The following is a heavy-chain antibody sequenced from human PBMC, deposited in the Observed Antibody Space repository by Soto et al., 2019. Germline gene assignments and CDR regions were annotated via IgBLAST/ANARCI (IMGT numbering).Heavy chain of an antibody. CDR2: IIPIFGTA. CDR1: GGTFSSYA. V-gene: IGHV1-69*13. Sequence: SVKVSCKASGGTFSSYAISWVRQAPGQGLEWMGGIIPIFGTANYAQKFQGRATITADESTSTAYMELSSLRSEDTAVYYCARDFPHPTYDILTGYYFYYYGMDVWGQGTTVTVSS. CDR3: ARDFPHPTYDILTGYYFYYYGMDV. J-gene: IGHJ6*02. D-gene: IGHD3-9*01.